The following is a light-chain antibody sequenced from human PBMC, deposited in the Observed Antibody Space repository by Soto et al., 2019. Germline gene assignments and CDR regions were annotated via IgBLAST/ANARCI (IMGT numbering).Light chain of an antibody. Sequence: SVLTPSPGTLSLAPGQRDPLACRASQSVGSSYLDWYQHNTGQSPRLLIYGASSRATGIPDRFSGSGSETDFTRTIIRLEPEDFAVYYCLQYRRSHPWTVGKGTKLELK. CDR3: LQYRRSHPWT. CDR1: QSVGSSY. J-gene: IGKJ1*01. CDR2: GAS. V-gene: IGKV3-20*01.